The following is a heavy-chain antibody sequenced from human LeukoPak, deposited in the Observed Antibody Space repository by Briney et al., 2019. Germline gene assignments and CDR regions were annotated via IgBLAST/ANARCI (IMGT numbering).Heavy chain of an antibody. D-gene: IGHD4-17*01. V-gene: IGHV3-66*02. CDR2: IYSGGST. CDR1: GFTVSSNY. J-gene: IGHJ4*02. CDR3: ARGRGGYGDYFDY. Sequence: PGGSLRLSCAASGFTVSSNYMSWVRQAPGKGLEWVSVIYSGGSTYYPDSVTGRFTISRDNSKNTLYLQMNSLRAEDTAVYYCARGRGGYGDYFDYWGQGTLVTVSS.